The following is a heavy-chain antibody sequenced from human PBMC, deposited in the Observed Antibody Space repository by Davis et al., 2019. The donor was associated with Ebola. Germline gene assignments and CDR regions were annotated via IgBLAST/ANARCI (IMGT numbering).Heavy chain of an antibody. CDR1: GFTVSSDY. CDR3: ARDSDDYCFDY. D-gene: IGHD2-21*02. Sequence: GESLKISCVASGFTVSSDYMSWVRQAPGKGLEWVSVIYSGGSTYYADSVKGRFTISRDNSKNTLYLQMNSLRPEDTAVYYCARDSDDYCFDYWGQGTLVTVSS. V-gene: IGHV3-53*05. J-gene: IGHJ4*02. CDR2: IYSGGST.